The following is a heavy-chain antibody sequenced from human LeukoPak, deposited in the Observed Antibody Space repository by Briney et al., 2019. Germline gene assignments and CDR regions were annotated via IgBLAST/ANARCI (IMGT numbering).Heavy chain of an antibody. Sequence: SETLSVTCTVSGGSISSGGYYWSWIRQHPGKGLEWIGYIYYSGSTYYNPSLKSRVTISVDTSKNQFSLKLSSVTAADTAVYYCARSSLILFDYWGQGTLVTASS. V-gene: IGHV4-31*03. CDR2: IYYSGST. D-gene: IGHD2/OR15-2a*01. J-gene: IGHJ4*02. CDR3: ARSSLILFDY. CDR1: GGSISSGGYY.